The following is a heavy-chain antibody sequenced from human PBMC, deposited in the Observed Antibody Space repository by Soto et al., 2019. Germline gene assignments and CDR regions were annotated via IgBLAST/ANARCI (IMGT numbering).Heavy chain of an antibody. J-gene: IGHJ4*02. CDR3: ARENKRTKKATPFDY. CDR2: IYYSGST. V-gene: IGHV4-39*02. CDR1: GGSISSSSYY. Sequence: SETLSLTCTVSGGSISSSSYYWGWIRQPPGKGLEWIGSIYYSGSTYYNPSLKSRVTISVDTSKNQFSLKLSSVTAADTAVYYCARENKRTKKATPFDYWGQGTLVTVSA. D-gene: IGHD5-12*01.